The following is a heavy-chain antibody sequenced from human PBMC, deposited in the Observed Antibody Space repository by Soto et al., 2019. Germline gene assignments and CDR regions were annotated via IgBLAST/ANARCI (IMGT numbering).Heavy chain of an antibody. CDR3: AREYSSSSGLLWFDP. D-gene: IGHD6-6*01. Sequence: QVQLVQSGAEVKKPGSSVKVSCKASGGTFSSYAISWVRHAPGQGLEWMGGIIPIFGTANYAQKFQGRVTIIADEATSTAYMELSSLRSEDTAGYYCAREYSSSSGLLWFDPWGQGTLVTVSS. J-gene: IGHJ5*02. V-gene: IGHV1-69*01. CDR1: GGTFSSYA. CDR2: IIPIFGTA.